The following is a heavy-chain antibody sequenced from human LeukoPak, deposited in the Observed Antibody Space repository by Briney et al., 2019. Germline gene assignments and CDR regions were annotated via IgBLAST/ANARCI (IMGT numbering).Heavy chain of an antibody. V-gene: IGHV3-74*01. CDR1: GFTFSSYW. Sequence: GGSLRLSCAVSGFTFSSYWMHWVRQAPGKGLVWVSRINNDGSTTAYADSVKGRFTISRNNTKNTLYLQMNSLRAEDTAVYYCARTYSSFDYWGQGTLVTVSS. CDR2: INNDGSTT. J-gene: IGHJ4*02. CDR3: ARTYSSFDY. D-gene: IGHD6-19*01.